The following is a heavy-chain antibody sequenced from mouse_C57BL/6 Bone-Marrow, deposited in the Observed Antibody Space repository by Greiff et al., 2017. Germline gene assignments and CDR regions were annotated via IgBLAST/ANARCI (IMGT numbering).Heavy chain of an antibody. V-gene: IGHV1-81*01. CDR3: ARFYYDSDGFAY. Sequence: VQLQQSGAELARPGASVKLSCKASGYTFTSYGISWVKQRTGQGLEWIGEIYPRSGNTYYNEKFKGKATLTADNSSRTAYMELRSLTSEDSAVYFCARFYYDSDGFAYWGQGTLVTVSA. J-gene: IGHJ3*01. CDR1: GYTFTSYG. CDR2: IYPRSGNT. D-gene: IGHD2-4*01.